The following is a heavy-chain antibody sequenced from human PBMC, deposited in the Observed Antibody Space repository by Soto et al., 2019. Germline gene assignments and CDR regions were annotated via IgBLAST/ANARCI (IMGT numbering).Heavy chain of an antibody. CDR1: GGSLGNYY. J-gene: IGHJ4*02. Sequence: PSETLSRTGIVSGGSLGNYYWTWIRQPPGKRLEWIGYIYFKGNTNYNPSLKSRLTMSVDTSKNQFSLNLSSVTAADTAVYYCARSFGVAPAAPFDYWAQGTLATFSS. CDR2: IYFKGNT. D-gene: IGHD2-2*01. CDR3: ARSFGVAPAAPFDY. V-gene: IGHV4-59*08.